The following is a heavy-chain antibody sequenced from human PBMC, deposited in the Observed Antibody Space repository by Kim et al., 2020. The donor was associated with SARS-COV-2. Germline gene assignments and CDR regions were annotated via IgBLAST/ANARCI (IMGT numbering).Heavy chain of an antibody. D-gene: IGHD6-13*01. Sequence: GGSLRLSCAASGFTVSSNYMSWVRQAPVKGLEWVSVIYSGGSTYYADSVKGRFTISRDNSKTTLYLHMNRLRAEDTAVYYCARDRYSSTWGQGTLVTVSS. CDR3: ARDRYSST. J-gene: IGHJ5*02. CDR1: GFTVSSNY. CDR2: IYSGGST. V-gene: IGHV3-53*01.